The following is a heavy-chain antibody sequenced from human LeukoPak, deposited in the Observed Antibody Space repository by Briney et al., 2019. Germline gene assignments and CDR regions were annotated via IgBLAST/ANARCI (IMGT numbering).Heavy chain of an antibody. D-gene: IGHD5-18*01. CDR3: ARGQVDTAKIGDY. J-gene: IGHJ4*02. CDR2: IDHSGST. CDR1: GGSFSGYY. Sequence: SETLSLTCAVYGGSFSGYYCHWVRQPPGKGLEWIGEIDHSGSTSYNPSLKSRVTMSVDTSKNQFSLKLTSLTAVDTAVYYCARGQVDTAKIGDYWGQGTLVTVSS. V-gene: IGHV4-34*01.